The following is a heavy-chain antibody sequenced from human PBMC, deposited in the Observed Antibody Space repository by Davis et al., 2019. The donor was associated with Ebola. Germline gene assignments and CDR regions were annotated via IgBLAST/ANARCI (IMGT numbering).Heavy chain of an antibody. CDR2: ISYDGSNK. CDR3: AKDGDSSSEFDY. CDR1: GFTFSSYA. D-gene: IGHD6-6*01. V-gene: IGHV3-30-3*01. Sequence: GGSLRLSCAASGFTFSSYAMHWVRQAPGKGLEWVAVISYDGSNKYYADSVKGRFTISRDNSKNTLYLQMNSLRAEDTAVYYCAKDGDSSSEFDYWGQGTLVTVSS. J-gene: IGHJ4*02.